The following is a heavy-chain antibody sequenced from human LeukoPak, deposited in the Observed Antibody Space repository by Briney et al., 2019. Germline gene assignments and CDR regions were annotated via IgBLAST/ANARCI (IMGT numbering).Heavy chain of an antibody. CDR3: TRHYDILTGYYGGAFDI. V-gene: IGHV3-73*01. CDR2: IRSKANSYAT. J-gene: IGHJ3*02. Sequence: PGGSLRLSCGASGFXFSGSAMHWVRQASGKGLEWVGYIRSKANSYATAYAASVKARFTISRDDSKNTAYLQMNSLKTEDTAVYYCTRHYDILTGYYGGAFDIWGQGTMVTVSS. D-gene: IGHD3-9*01. CDR1: GFXFSGSA.